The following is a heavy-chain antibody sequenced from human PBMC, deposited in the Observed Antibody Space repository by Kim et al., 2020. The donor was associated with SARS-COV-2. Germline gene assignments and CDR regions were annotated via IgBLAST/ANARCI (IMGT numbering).Heavy chain of an antibody. CDR2: INPNSGGT. CDR1: GYTFTGYY. Sequence: ASVKVSCKASGYTFTGYYMHWVRQAPGQGLEWMGRINPNSGGTNYAQKFQGRVTMTRDTSISTAYMELSRLRSDDTALYYCARGAVYSFYGDLAFDIWGQGTMVTVSS. V-gene: IGHV1-2*02. D-gene: IGHD4-17*01. CDR3: ARGAVYSFYGDLAFDI. J-gene: IGHJ3*02.